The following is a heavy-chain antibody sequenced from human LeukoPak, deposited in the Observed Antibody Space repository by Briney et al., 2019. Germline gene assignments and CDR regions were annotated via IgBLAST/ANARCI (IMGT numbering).Heavy chain of an antibody. J-gene: IGHJ1*01. D-gene: IGHD3-10*01. CDR2: VHSDGSAT. CDR3: AGGGIGSFDL. Sequence: GGSLRLSCAASGFTFSGFWMHWVRQAPGKGLVWVSRVHSDGSATTYADSVKGRFTISRDNARNMVYLQMNSLRVDDTAVYYCAGGGIGSFDLWGQGTLVTVSS. V-gene: IGHV3-74*01. CDR1: GFTFSGFW.